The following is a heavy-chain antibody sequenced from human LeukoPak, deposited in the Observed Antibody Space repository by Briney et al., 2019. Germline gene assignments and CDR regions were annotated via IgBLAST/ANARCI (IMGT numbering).Heavy chain of an antibody. CDR1: GYSFTSYR. CDR2: IYPVDSDT. J-gene: IGHJ3*02. D-gene: IGHD3-3*01. CDR3: ARRWSGTNDAFDI. Sequence: GESLKISCKGSGYSFTSYRIGWVRQMPGKGLEWMGIIYPVDSDTTYSPSFQGQVTISADKSITTAYLQWSSLKASDTAMYYCARRWSGTNDAFDIWGQGTMVTVSS. V-gene: IGHV5-51*01.